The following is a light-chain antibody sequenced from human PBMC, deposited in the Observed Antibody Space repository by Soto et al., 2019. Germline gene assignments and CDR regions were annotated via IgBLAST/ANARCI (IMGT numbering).Light chain of an antibody. CDR1: SSDVGGYNY. CDR3: CSYAGSYTYV. J-gene: IGLJ1*01. CDR2: DVS. V-gene: IGLV2-11*01. Sequence: QSVLTQPRSVSGSPGQSVTISCTGTSSDVGGYNYVSWYQQHPGKAPKLMIYDVSKRPSGVPDRFSVSKSGNTASLTISGLQAEDEADYYCCSYAGSYTYVFGTGTKVTAL.